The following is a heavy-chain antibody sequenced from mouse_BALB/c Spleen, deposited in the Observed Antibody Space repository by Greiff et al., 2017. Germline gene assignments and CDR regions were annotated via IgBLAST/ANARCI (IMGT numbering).Heavy chain of an antibody. Sequence: EVKLVESGGGLVKLGGSLKLSCAASGFTFSSYYMSWVRQTPEKRLELVAAINSNGGSTYYPDTVKGRFTISRDNAKNTLYLQMSSLKSEDTALYYCARHDGYYFFAYWGQGTLVTVSA. J-gene: IGHJ3*01. D-gene: IGHD2-3*01. CDR1: GFTFSSYY. V-gene: IGHV5-6-2*01. CDR2: INSNGGST. CDR3: ARHDGYYFFAY.